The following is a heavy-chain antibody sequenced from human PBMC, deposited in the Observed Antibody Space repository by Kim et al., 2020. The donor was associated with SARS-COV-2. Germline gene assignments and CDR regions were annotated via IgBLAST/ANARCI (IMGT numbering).Heavy chain of an antibody. J-gene: IGHJ6*02. CDR3: ARHAGYSSSWYGNYYYGMDV. V-gene: IGHV5-51*01. D-gene: IGHD6-13*01. CDR1: GYSFTSYW. CDR2: IYPGDSDT. Sequence: GASLKISCKGSGYSFTSYWIGWVRQMPGKGLEWMGIIYPGDSDTRYSPSFQGQVTISADKSISTAYLQWSSLKASDTAMYYCARHAGYSSSWYGNYYYGMDVWGQGTTVTVSS.